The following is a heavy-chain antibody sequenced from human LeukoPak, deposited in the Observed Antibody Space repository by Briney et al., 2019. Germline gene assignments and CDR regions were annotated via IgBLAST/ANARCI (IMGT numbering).Heavy chain of an antibody. CDR3: ARASLVVAAATRFDP. CDR2: SYYTAST. J-gene: IGHJ5*02. Sequence: SQTLSLTCTVSGCSISSGSYYWSWIRQHPGKGLEWIGYSYYTASTYYNPSLKSRVAISVDTSKNQFSLKLNSVTAADTAVYYCARASLVVAAATRFDPWGQGTLVTVSS. V-gene: IGHV4-31*03. CDR1: GCSISSGSYY. D-gene: IGHD2-15*01.